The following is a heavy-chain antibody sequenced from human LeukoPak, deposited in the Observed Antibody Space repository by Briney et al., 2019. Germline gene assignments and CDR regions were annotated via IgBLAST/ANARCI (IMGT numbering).Heavy chain of an antibody. CDR1: GFTFSSYA. Sequence: PGGSLRLSCAASGFTFSSYAMHWVRQAPGKGLEWVAVISYDGSNKYYADSVKGRFTISRDNSKNTLYLQMNSLRAEDTAVYYCARRTPGMGYDYWGQGTLVTVSS. J-gene: IGHJ4*02. D-gene: IGHD2-15*01. CDR2: ISYDGSNK. CDR3: ARRTPGMGYDY. V-gene: IGHV3-30*14.